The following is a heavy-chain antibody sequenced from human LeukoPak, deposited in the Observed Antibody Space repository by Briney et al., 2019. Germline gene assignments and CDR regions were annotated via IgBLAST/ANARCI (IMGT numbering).Heavy chain of an antibody. D-gene: IGHD3-9*01. CDR3: ARDSGAARGIVLRYFDWPEYYFDY. J-gene: IGHJ4*02. CDR1: GYTFTSYA. CDR2: INTNTGNP. Sequence: ASVKVSCKASGYTFTSYAMNWVRQAPGQGLEWMGWINTNTGNPTYAQGFTGRFVFSLDTSVSTAYLQISSLKAEDTAVYYCARDSGAARGIVLRYFDWPEYYFDYWGQGTPVTVSS. V-gene: IGHV7-4-1*02.